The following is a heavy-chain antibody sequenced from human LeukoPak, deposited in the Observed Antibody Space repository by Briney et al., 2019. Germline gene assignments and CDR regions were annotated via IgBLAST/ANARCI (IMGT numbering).Heavy chain of an antibody. CDR1: GFTFSSYW. Sequence: GGSLRLSCAASGFTFSSYWMSWVRQAPGKGLEWVANIKQDGSEKYYADSVKGRFTISRDNAKNSLYLQMNSLRAEDTAVYYCAREIPGGGYGSPFDYWGQGTLVTVSS. J-gene: IGHJ4*02. D-gene: IGHD5-18*01. CDR3: AREIPGGGYGSPFDY. CDR2: IKQDGSEK. V-gene: IGHV3-7*01.